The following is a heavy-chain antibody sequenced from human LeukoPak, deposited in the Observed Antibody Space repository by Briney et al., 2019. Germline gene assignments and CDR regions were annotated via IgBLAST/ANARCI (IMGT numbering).Heavy chain of an antibody. Sequence: PGGSLRLSCAASGFTFDDYAMHWVRQAPGKGLEWVSGISWNSGSIGYADSVKGRFTTSRDNAKNSLYLQMNSLRAEDTALYYCAKDITIVATSGRGMDVWGQGTTVTVSS. CDR1: GFTFDDYA. D-gene: IGHD5-12*01. J-gene: IGHJ6*02. CDR2: ISWNSGSI. CDR3: AKDITIVATSGRGMDV. V-gene: IGHV3-9*01.